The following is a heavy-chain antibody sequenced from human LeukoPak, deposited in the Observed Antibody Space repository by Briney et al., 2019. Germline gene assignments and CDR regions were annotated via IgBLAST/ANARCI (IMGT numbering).Heavy chain of an antibody. V-gene: IGHV4-59*08. Sequence: SASLSLTCTVAGRSLNSYYWGWIRQATGKGLEWIGYSYYTGSTNYDPSLKSRITISVDTSKNQFSLTVTSATATDTAIYYCVRHGESGRHHSYFDYWGQGALVTVSS. CDR2: SYYTGST. D-gene: IGHD6-25*01. J-gene: IGHJ4*02. CDR1: GRSLNSYY. CDR3: VRHGESGRHHSYFDY.